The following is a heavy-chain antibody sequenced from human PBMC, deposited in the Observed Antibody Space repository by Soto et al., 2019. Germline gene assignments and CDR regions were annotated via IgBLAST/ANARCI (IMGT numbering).Heavy chain of an antibody. Sequence: ASVKVSCKASGYTFTSYGIAWMRQAPGQGLEWMGWISAYNGNTDYAQKVHGRVTMTSDTSTGTAYMELGSLRSDDTAVYYCARESRYCSGGSCYFLPGIDYWGQ. CDR1: GYTFTSYG. V-gene: IGHV1-18*01. J-gene: IGHJ4*01. D-gene: IGHD2-15*01. CDR3: ARESRYCSGGSCYFLPGIDY. CDR2: ISAYNGNT.